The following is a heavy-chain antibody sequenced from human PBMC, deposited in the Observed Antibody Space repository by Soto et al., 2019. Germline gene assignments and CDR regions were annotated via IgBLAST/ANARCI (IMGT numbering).Heavy chain of an antibody. CDR3: AHRRGSYSDFWSAHNWLDP. Sequence: QITLKESGPTLVKPTQTLTLTCTFSGFSLSTSGVGVGWIRQPPGKALEWLALIYWNDDKRYSPSLKSRLTLTKDTTKNQVVLTMTNMDPVDTATYYCAHRRGSYSDFWSAHNWLDPWGQGTLVTVSA. J-gene: IGHJ5*02. CDR1: GFSLSTSGVG. V-gene: IGHV2-5*01. CDR2: IYWNDDK. D-gene: IGHD3-3*01.